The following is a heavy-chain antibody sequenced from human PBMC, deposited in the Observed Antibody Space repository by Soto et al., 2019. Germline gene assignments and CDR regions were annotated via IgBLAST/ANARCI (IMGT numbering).Heavy chain of an antibody. CDR1: GFTFSNAW. Sequence: EVQLVESGGGLVKPGGSLRLSCAASGFTFSNAWMSWVRQAPGKGLEWVGRIKSKTDGGTTDYAAPVKGRFTISRDDSKNTLYLQMNSLKTEDTAVYYCTTVIIGKGGAAVPHFDYWGQGTLVTVSS. D-gene: IGHD2-15*01. J-gene: IGHJ4*02. CDR2: IKSKTDGGTT. CDR3: TTVIIGKGGAAVPHFDY. V-gene: IGHV3-15*01.